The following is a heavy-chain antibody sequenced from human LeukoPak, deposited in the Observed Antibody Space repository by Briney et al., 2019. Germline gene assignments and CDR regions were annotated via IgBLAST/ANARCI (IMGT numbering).Heavy chain of an antibody. CDR2: INHSGST. J-gene: IGHJ4*02. CDR1: GGSFSGYY. Sequence: SETLSLTCAVYGGSFSGYYWSWIRQPPGKGLEWIGEINHSGSTNYNPSLKSRVTISVDTSKNQFSLKLSSVTAADTAVYYCARASRRNYDILTLHLDYWGQGTLVTVSS. CDR3: ARASRRNYDILTLHLDY. D-gene: IGHD3-9*01. V-gene: IGHV4-34*01.